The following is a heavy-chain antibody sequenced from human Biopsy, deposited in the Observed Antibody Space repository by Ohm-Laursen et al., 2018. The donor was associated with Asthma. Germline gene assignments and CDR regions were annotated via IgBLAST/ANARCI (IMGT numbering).Heavy chain of an antibody. CDR1: GFTFSSFA. D-gene: IGHD1-1*01. CDR2: ITRSAGRT. CDR3: VRDGTDDAFDI. V-gene: IGHV3-23*01. Sequence: SLRLSCAASGFTFSSFAMSWVRQAPGKGLEWVSAITRSAGRTDYADSVKGRFTISRDNSKNTLDLQMNSLREEDTAVYYCVRDGTDDAFDIWGQGIVVSVSS. J-gene: IGHJ3*02.